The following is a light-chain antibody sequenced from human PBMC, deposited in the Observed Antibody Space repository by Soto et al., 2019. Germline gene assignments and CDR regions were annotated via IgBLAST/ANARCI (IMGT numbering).Light chain of an antibody. CDR1: SSDVGGYNF. CDR2: DVS. Sequence: QSVLTQPASVSGSPGQSITISCTGTSSDVGGYNFVSWYQQHPGTAPKLMIYDVSNRPSGVSNRFSGSKSGNTASLTISGLQPEDEADYYCSSYTSSSTVVFGGGTTLTVL. V-gene: IGLV2-14*01. J-gene: IGLJ2*01. CDR3: SSYTSSSTVV.